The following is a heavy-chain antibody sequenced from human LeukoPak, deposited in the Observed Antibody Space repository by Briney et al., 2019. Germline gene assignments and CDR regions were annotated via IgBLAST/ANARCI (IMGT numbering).Heavy chain of an antibody. CDR3: AFGGCYSCYYYYGMDV. CDR1: GFTFSSYA. Sequence: GGSLRLSCAASGFTFSSYAMSWVRQAPGKGLEWVSAISGSGGSTYYADSVKGRFTISRDNSKNTLYLQMNSLRAEDTAVYYCAFGGCYSCYYYYGMDVWGQGTTVTVSS. D-gene: IGHD2-15*01. V-gene: IGHV3-23*01. J-gene: IGHJ6*02. CDR2: ISGSGGST.